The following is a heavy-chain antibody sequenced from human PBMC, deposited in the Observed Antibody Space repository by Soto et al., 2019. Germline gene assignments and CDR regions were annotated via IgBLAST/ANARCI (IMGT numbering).Heavy chain of an antibody. J-gene: IGHJ3*02. D-gene: IGHD3-9*01. Sequence: VQLVESGGGLVQPGRSLRLSCAASGFTFSDYAMHWVRQAPGKGLEWVSGISWNRSSIGYADSVKGRFTISRDNAKNSLYLQMNSLRAEDTALYYCAKDANYDILTGSAFDIWGQGTMVTVSS. CDR1: GFTFSDYA. CDR2: ISWNRSSI. V-gene: IGHV3-9*01. CDR3: AKDANYDILTGSAFDI.